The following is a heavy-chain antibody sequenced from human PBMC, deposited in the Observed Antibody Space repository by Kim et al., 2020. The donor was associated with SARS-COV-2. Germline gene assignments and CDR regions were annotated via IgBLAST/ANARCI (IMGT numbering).Heavy chain of an antibody. Sequence: GGSLRLSCAASGFTFSSYGMHWVRQAPGKGLEWVAVISYDGSNKYYADSVKGRFTISRDNSKNTLYLQMNSLRAEDTAVYYCARELHDYRAPFDYWGQGTLVTVSS. D-gene: IGHD4-17*01. CDR3: ARELHDYRAPFDY. J-gene: IGHJ4*02. CDR2: ISYDGSNK. V-gene: IGHV3-33*05. CDR1: GFTFSSYG.